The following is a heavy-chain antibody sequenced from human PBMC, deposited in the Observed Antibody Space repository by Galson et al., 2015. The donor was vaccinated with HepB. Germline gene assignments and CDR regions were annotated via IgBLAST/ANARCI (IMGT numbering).Heavy chain of an antibody. CDR3: ARETYYYGSGSSHFDY. D-gene: IGHD3-10*01. CDR2: TYYRSKWYN. V-gene: IGHV6-1*01. J-gene: IGHJ4*02. Sequence: CAISGDSVSSNSAAWNWIRQSPSRGLEWLGRTYYRSKWYNDYAVSVKSRITINPDTSKNQFSLQLNSVTPEDTAVYYCARETYYYGSGSSHFDYWGQGTLVTVSS. CDR1: GDSVSSNSAA.